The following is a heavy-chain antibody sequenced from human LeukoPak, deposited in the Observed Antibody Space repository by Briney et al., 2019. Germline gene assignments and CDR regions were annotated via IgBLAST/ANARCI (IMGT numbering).Heavy chain of an antibody. CDR3: AGLLWFGDLKGAFDI. J-gene: IGHJ3*02. CDR1: GFIFSSYA. V-gene: IGHV3-30*04. CDR2: ISYDGSNK. D-gene: IGHD3-10*01. Sequence: PGGSLRLSCAACGFIFSSYAMHGVRQAPGKGLEWVAVISYDGSNKYYADSVKGRFTISRDNSKNTLYLQMNTLRAEDTAVYYCAGLLWFGDLKGAFDIWGQGTMVTVSS.